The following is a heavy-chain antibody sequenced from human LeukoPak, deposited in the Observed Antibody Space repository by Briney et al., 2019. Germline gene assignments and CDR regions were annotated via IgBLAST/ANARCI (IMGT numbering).Heavy chain of an antibody. J-gene: IGHJ5*02. CDR1: GFTFSSYS. Sequence: PRGSLRLSCAASGFTFSSYSMNWVREAPGQGLEWVSYISSSSAMIYYADSVNGRFPISRDNAKNSLYLQMSSLRDEDTAVYYCARKNDYDSSGYHNWLDPWGQGTLVTVSS. CDR2: ISSSSAMI. V-gene: IGHV3-48*02. D-gene: IGHD3-22*01. CDR3: ARKNDYDSSGYHNWLDP.